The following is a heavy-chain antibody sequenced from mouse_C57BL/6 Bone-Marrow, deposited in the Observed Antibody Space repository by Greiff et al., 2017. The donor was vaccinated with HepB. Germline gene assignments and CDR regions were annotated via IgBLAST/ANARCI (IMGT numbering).Heavy chain of an antibody. V-gene: IGHV3-6*01. Sequence: VQLQQSGPGLVKPSQSLSLTCSVTGYSITSGYYWNWIRQFPGNKLEWMGYISYDGSNNYNPSLKNRISITRDTSKKQFFLKLNAVTTEDTATYYGARDRRGTGNWYFDGWGTGTTVTVSS. CDR2: ISYDGSN. CDR3: ARDRRGTGNWYFDG. D-gene: IGHD4-1*01. CDR1: GYSITSGYY. J-gene: IGHJ1*03.